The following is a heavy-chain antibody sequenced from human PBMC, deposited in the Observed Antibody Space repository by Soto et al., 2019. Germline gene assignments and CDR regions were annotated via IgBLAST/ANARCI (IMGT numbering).Heavy chain of an antibody. Sequence: GGSLRLSCAATGFTFSSYAMGWVRQAPGKGLERVSAISGSGGSTYYADSVKGRFTISRDNSKNTLYLQMNSLRAEDTAVYYCAKDPGRRLRFLEWLLVSGMDVWGQGTTVTVSS. CDR3: AKDPGRRLRFLEWLLVSGMDV. CDR1: GFTFSSYA. J-gene: IGHJ6*02. D-gene: IGHD3-3*01. CDR2: ISGSGGST. V-gene: IGHV3-23*01.